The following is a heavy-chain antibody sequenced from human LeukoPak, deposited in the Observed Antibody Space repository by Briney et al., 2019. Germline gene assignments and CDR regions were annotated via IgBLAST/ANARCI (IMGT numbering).Heavy chain of an antibody. D-gene: IGHD6-13*01. J-gene: IGHJ4*02. V-gene: IGHV3-11*04. CDR3: ARAGSSSWYLFDH. Sequence: PGGSLRLSCAASGSTFSDYYMSWIRQAPGKGLEWVSYISSSGSTIYYADSVKGRFTISRDNAKNSLYLQMNSLRAEDTAVYYCARAGSSSWYLFDHWGQGTLVTVSS. CDR1: GSTFSDYY. CDR2: ISSSGSTI.